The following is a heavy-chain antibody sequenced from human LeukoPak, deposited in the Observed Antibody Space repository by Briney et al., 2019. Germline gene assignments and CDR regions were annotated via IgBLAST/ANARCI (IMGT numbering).Heavy chain of an antibody. CDR2: ISSSSSYI. D-gene: IGHD1-14*01. Sequence: GGSLRLSCAASGVTFSSYSMNWVRQAPGKGLEWVSSISSSSSYIYYADSVKGRFTISRDNAKNSLYLQMNSLRVEDTAVYFCGKEGGRHFDLHYWGQGTPVTVSS. J-gene: IGHJ4*02. CDR1: GVTFSSYS. CDR3: GKEGGRHFDLHY. V-gene: IGHV3-21*04.